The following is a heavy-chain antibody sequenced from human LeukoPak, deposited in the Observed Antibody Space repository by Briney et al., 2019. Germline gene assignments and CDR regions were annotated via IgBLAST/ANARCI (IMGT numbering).Heavy chain of an antibody. D-gene: IGHD6-13*01. CDR1: GFTFSDYY. CDR3: ARGLPTAAGTGGDY. V-gene: IGHV4-34*01. J-gene: IGHJ4*02. CDR2: INHSGST. Sequence: GSLRLSCAASGFTFSDYYMSWIRQAPGKGLEWIGEINHSGSTNYNPSLKSRVTISADTSKNQFSLKLSSVTAADTAVYYCARGLPTAAGTGGDYWGQGTLVTVSS.